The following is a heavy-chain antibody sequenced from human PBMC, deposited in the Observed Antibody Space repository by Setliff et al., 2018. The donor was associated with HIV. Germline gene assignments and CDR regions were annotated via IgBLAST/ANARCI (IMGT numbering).Heavy chain of an antibody. J-gene: IGHJ4*02. CDR3: ARVGLRFKYTFDY. D-gene: IGHD5-12*01. Sequence: SETLSLTCAVYGGSISGYYWSWIRQPPGKGLEWIGEINPVGRNDNYNPSLNNRASIVLDTSKNQFSLWLTCVTAADTAVYYCARVGLRFKYTFDYWGQGMLVTVSS. V-gene: IGHV4-34*04. CDR1: GGSISGYY. CDR2: INPVGRND.